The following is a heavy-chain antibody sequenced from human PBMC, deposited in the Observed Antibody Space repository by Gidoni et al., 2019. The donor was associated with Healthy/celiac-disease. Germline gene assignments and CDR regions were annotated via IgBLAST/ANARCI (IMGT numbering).Heavy chain of an antibody. Sequence: EVQLVESGGVVVQPGGSLRLSWAASGFTFDDYTMHWVRQAPGKGLEWVSLISWDGGSTYYADSVKGRFTISRDNSKNSLYLQMNSLRTEDTALYYCAKDISKLDTAMVGNGMDVWGQGTTVTVSS. V-gene: IGHV3-43*01. J-gene: IGHJ6*02. D-gene: IGHD5-18*01. CDR1: GFTFDDYT. CDR2: ISWDGGST. CDR3: AKDISKLDTAMVGNGMDV.